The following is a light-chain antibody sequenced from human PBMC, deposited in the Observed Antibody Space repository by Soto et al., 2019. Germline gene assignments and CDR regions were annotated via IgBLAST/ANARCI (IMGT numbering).Light chain of an antibody. V-gene: IGLV1-51*01. CDR2: DNN. J-gene: IGLJ3*02. CDR1: SSNIGNNY. CDR3: GTWDGRRNWV. Sequence: QSVLTQTPSVSAAPGQKVTISCSGTSSNIGNNYVSWYQQFPDTAPKLLIYDNNKRPSGIPDRFSGSKSGASATLVITGVQTGDEADYYCGTWDGRRNWVFVGGIKLTVL.